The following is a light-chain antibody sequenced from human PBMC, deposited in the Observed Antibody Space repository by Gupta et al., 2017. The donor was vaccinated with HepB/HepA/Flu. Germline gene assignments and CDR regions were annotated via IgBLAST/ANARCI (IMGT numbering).Light chain of an antibody. CDR2: N. V-gene: IGLV1-40*01. CDR3: QCYGTILNGPGV. J-gene: IGLJ3*02. Sequence: NNRPSGVPDRFSGSKSGTSASLTITGLQAEDEADYYCQCYGTILNGPGVFGEGTKLTVL.